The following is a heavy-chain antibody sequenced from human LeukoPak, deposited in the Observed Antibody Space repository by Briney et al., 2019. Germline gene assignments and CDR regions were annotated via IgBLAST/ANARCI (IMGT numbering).Heavy chain of an antibody. CDR3: ARSGTYQYSSTSDY. V-gene: IGHV4-34*01. CDR2: IDHSGAT. CDR1: GASFRNYY. D-gene: IGHD6-13*01. Sequence: SETLSLTCAVYGASFRNYYWSWIRQTPGKRLEWIGEIDHSGATNYNPSLKSRVTISLDTSKNQSSLKLTSVIAADTAVYFCARSGTYQYSSTSDYWGQGTLVTVSS. J-gene: IGHJ4*02.